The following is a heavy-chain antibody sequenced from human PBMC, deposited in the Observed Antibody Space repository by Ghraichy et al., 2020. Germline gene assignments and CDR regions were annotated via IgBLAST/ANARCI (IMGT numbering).Heavy chain of an antibody. V-gene: IGHV3-48*02. J-gene: IGHJ4*02. CDR2: ISTSSSTI. CDR1: GFTFSSYS. CDR3: ARSRLIPVAGTYDY. D-gene: IGHD6-19*01. Sequence: GESLNISCAASGFTFSSYSMNWVRQVPGKGLEWVSYISTSSSTIYYADSVKGRFTISRDNAKNSLYLQMNSLRDEDTAVYYCARSRLIPVAGTYDYWGQGTLVTVSS.